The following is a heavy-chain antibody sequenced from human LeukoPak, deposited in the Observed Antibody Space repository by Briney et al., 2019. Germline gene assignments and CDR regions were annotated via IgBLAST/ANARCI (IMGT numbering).Heavy chain of an antibody. J-gene: IGHJ4*02. CDR1: GFTFSSYG. V-gene: IGHV3-30*18. CDR3: AKDEGLFDY. D-gene: IGHD3/OR15-3a*01. CDR2: ISYDGSNK. Sequence: GGSLRLSCAASGFTFSSYGMHWVRQAPGQGLEWVAVISYDGSNKYYADSVKGRFTISRDNSKNTLYLQMNSLRAEDTAVYYCAKDEGLFDYWGQGTLVTVSS.